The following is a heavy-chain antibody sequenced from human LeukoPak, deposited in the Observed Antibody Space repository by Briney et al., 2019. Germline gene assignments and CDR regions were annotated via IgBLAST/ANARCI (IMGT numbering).Heavy chain of an antibody. CDR2: ITGSGDTT. Sequence: PGGSLRLSCVASGFTFRSYAMSWVRQVPGKGLEWVSGITGSGDTTFYADSVKGRFTISRDNSKNTLSLQMNSLSAEDTATYHCAKDYPTAPSVTAPLFDSWGQGILVTVSS. CDR3: AKDYPTAPSVTAPLFDS. J-gene: IGHJ4*02. V-gene: IGHV3-23*01. CDR1: GFTFRSYA. D-gene: IGHD2-21*02.